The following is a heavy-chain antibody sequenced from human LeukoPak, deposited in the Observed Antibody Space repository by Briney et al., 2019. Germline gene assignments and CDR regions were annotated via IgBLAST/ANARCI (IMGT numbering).Heavy chain of an antibody. V-gene: IGHV4-39*01. CDR1: GVSISSSSYY. CDR3: ARGRRANWNDGPTHFFDY. D-gene: IGHD1-1*01. Sequence: PSETLSLTCNVSGVSISSSSYYWGWIRQPPGKGLEWIGSIYSSGSTYYNSSLKSRVTISIDTSKNQVSLKMSSVTAADTAVYYCARGRRANWNDGPTHFFDYWGQGTLVTVSS. J-gene: IGHJ4*02. CDR2: IYSSGST.